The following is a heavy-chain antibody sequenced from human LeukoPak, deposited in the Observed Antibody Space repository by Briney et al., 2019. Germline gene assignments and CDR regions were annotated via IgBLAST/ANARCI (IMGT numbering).Heavy chain of an antibody. CDR1: GYTFTGYY. CDR2: INPNSGGA. D-gene: IGHD5-18*01. CDR3: ARAGTAMVTWYYYYYMDV. V-gene: IGHV1-2*02. Sequence: ASVKVSCKASGYTFTGYYMHWVRQAPGQGLEWMGWINPNSGGANYAQKFQGRVTMTRDTSISTAYMELSRLRSDDTAVYYCARAGTAMVTWYYYYYMDVGGKGTADTVS. J-gene: IGHJ6*03.